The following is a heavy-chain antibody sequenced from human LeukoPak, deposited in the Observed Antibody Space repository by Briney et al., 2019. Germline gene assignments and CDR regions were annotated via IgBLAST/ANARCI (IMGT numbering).Heavy chain of an antibody. D-gene: IGHD4-23*01. V-gene: IGHV5-51*01. Sequence: GESLKISCKGSGYSFTRNWIGWVRQMPGKGLEWMAIIYPGDSDTRYSPSFQGQVTISADKSINTAYLQWSSLKASDTAMYYCARRVVNNRNWYFDLWGRGTLVTVSA. CDR2: IYPGDSDT. CDR1: GYSFTRNW. CDR3: ARRVVNNRNWYFDL. J-gene: IGHJ2*01.